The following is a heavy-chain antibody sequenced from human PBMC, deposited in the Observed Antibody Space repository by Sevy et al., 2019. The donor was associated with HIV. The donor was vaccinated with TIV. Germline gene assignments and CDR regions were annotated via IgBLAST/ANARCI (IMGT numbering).Heavy chain of an antibody. V-gene: IGHV3-30*02. CDR3: AKDLAGPGRRYFDY. D-gene: IGHD6-13*01. Sequence: GGSLRLSCTASGFTFSNFGMHWVRQVPGKGLEWVTFIRYDGSDKYYAASVKGRFTISRDDSENTLYLQVDSLRPEDTAIYYCAKDLAGPGRRYFDYWGQGTLVTVSS. CDR1: GFTFSNFG. J-gene: IGHJ4*02. CDR2: IRYDGSDK.